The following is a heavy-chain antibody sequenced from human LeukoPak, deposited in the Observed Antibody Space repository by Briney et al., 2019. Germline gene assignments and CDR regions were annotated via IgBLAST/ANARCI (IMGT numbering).Heavy chain of an antibody. Sequence: KPRESLKISCKGSGYIFTSYWIGWVRQMPGKGLEWMGIIYPGDSDTRYSPSFQGQVTISADKSISTAYLQWSSLKASDTAMYYCARSSSGWYGLKAFDIWGQGTMVTVSS. CDR1: GYIFTSYW. CDR2: IYPGDSDT. CDR3: ARSSSGWYGLKAFDI. J-gene: IGHJ3*02. V-gene: IGHV5-51*03. D-gene: IGHD6-19*01.